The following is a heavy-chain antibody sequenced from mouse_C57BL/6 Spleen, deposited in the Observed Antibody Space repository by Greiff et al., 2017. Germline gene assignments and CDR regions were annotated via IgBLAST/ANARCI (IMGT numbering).Heavy chain of an antibody. J-gene: IGHJ4*01. Sequence: EVKLMESGAELVRPGASVKLSCTASGFNIKDDYMHWVKQRPEQGLEWIGWIDPENGDTEYASKFQGKATITADTSSNTAYLQLSSLTSEDTAVYYCTTVVVPYAMDYWGQGTSVTVSS. D-gene: IGHD1-1*01. CDR2: IDPENGDT. V-gene: IGHV14-4*01. CDR3: TTVVVPYAMDY. CDR1: GFNIKDDY.